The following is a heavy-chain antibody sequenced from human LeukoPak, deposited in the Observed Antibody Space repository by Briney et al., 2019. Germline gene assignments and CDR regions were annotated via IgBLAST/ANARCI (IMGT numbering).Heavy chain of an antibody. CDR2: ISSSGSTI. CDR3: AELGITMIGGV. D-gene: IGHD3-10*02. J-gene: IGHJ6*04. V-gene: IGHV3-48*03. CDR1: GFTFANYD. Sequence: GGSLRLSCAASGFTFANYDMSWVRQAPGKGLEWVSYISSSGSTIYYADSVKGRFTISRDNAKNSLYLQMNSLRAEDTAVYYCAELGITMIGGVWGKGTTVAISS.